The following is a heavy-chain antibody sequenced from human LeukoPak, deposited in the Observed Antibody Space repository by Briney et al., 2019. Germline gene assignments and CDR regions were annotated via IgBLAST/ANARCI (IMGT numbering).Heavy chain of an antibody. CDR1: GFTFSSYA. Sequence: GGSLRLSCAASGFTFSSYAMSWVRQAPGKGLEWVSAISGSGGSTYYADSVKGRLTISRDNSKNTLYLQMNSLRAEDTAVYYCAKGDWGIAAADRDYFDYWGQGTLVTVSS. D-gene: IGHD6-13*01. CDR2: ISGSGGST. CDR3: AKGDWGIAAADRDYFDY. V-gene: IGHV3-23*01. J-gene: IGHJ4*02.